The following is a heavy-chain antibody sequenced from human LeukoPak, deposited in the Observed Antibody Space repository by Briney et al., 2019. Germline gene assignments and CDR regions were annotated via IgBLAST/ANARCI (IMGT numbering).Heavy chain of an antibody. Sequence: GGSLRLSCAASGFTFSSYGMHWVRQAPGKGLEWVAVISYDGSNKYYADSVKGRFTISRDNSKNTLYLQMNSLRAEDTALYYCARGHYGLDYWGQGTLVTVSS. CDR3: ARGHYGLDY. J-gene: IGHJ4*02. V-gene: IGHV3-30*03. CDR1: GFTFSSYG. CDR2: ISYDGSNK. D-gene: IGHD3-10*01.